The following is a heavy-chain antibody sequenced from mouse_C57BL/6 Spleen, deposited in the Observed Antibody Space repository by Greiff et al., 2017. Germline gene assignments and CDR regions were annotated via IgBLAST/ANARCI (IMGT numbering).Heavy chain of an antibody. CDR3: VRDGNDYGGDYYAMDY. Sequence: EVQLVESGGGLVQPKGSLKLSCAASGFTFNTYAMHWVRQAPGKGLEWVARIRSKSSNYATYYADSVKDRFTISRDDSQSMLYLQMNNLKTEDTAMYYCVRDGNDYGGDYYAMDYWGQGTSVTVSS. CDR2: IRSKSSNYAT. V-gene: IGHV10-3*01. J-gene: IGHJ4*01. CDR1: GFTFNTYA. D-gene: IGHD2-4*01.